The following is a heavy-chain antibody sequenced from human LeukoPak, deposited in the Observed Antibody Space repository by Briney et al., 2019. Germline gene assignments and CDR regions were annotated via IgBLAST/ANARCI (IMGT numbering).Heavy chain of an antibody. V-gene: IGHV1-69*01. CDR2: IIPIFGTA. J-gene: IGHJ4*02. CDR3: AGSYGSGSSY. D-gene: IGHD3-10*01. Sequence: SCRRQAHGQGKKWMGGIIPIFGTANYAQKFQGRVTITADESTSTAYMELSSLRSEDTAVYYCAGSYGSGSSYWSQETLVNVSS.